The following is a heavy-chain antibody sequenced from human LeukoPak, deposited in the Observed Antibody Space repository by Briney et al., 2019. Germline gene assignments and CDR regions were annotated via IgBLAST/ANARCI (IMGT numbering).Heavy chain of an antibody. Sequence: ASVKVSCKVSGYGLTELSMHWVRQAPGKGLEWMGGFDPEDGETIYAQKFQGRVTMTEDTSPDTAYMELSSLRSEDTAVYYCATGDVSGYDKLFDYWGQGTLVTVSS. CDR2: FDPEDGET. J-gene: IGHJ4*02. V-gene: IGHV1-24*01. CDR3: ATGDVSGYDKLFDY. D-gene: IGHD5-12*01. CDR1: GYGLTELS.